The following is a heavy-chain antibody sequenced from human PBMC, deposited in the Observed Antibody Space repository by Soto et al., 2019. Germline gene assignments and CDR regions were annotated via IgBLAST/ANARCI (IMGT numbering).Heavy chain of an antibody. Sequence: PGESLKISCKGSGYSFTSYWISWVRQMPGKGLEWMGRIDPSDSYTNYSLSFQGHVTISADKSISTAYLQWSSLKASDTAMYYCASHLRNSDGMDVWGQGSTVTVYS. D-gene: IGHD3-10*01. CDR2: IDPSDSYT. V-gene: IGHV5-10-1*01. J-gene: IGHJ6*02. CDR1: GYSFTSYW. CDR3: ASHLRNSDGMDV.